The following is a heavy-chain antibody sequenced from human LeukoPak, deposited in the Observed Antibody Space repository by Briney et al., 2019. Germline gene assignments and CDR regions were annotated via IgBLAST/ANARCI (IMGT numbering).Heavy chain of an antibody. V-gene: IGHV3-9*03. CDR1: GFTFDDYA. D-gene: IGHD1-26*01. CDR2: ISWNSGSI. CDR3: AKSLSGSLKGAFDY. J-gene: IGHJ4*02. Sequence: GRSLRLSCAASGFTFDDYAMHWVRQAPGKGLEWVSGISWNSGSIGYADSVKGRFTISRDNAKNSLYLQMNSLRAEDMALYYCAKSLSGSLKGAFDYWGQGTLVTVSS.